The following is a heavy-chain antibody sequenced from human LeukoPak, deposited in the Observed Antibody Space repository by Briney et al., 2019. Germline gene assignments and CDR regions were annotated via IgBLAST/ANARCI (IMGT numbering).Heavy chain of an antibody. CDR2: ISYDGSNK. Sequence: GGSLRLSCAASGFTFSSYGMHWVRQAPGKGLEWVAVISYDGSNKYYADSVKGRFTTSRDNSKNTLYLQMNSLRAEDTAVYYCATYGDYRPFDYWGQGTLVTVSS. V-gene: IGHV3-30*03. J-gene: IGHJ4*02. CDR3: ATYGDYRPFDY. CDR1: GFTFSSYG. D-gene: IGHD4-17*01.